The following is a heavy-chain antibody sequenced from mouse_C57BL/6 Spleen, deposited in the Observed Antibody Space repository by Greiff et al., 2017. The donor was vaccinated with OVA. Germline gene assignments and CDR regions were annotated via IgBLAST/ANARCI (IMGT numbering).Heavy chain of an antibody. CDR2: INPNNGGT. D-gene: IGHD1-1*02. CDR3: ARGGGNWYFDV. V-gene: IGHV1-18*01. Sequence: VQLKQSGPELVKPGASVKIPCKASGYTFTDYNMDWVKQSHGKSLEWIGDINPNNGGTIYNQKFKGKATLTVDKSSSTAYMELRSLTSEDTAVYYCARGGGNWYFDVWGTGTTVTVAS. CDR1: GYTFTDYN. J-gene: IGHJ1*03.